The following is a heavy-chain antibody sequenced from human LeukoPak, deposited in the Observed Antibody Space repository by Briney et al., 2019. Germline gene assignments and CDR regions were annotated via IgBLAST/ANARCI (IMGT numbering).Heavy chain of an antibody. D-gene: IGHD5-12*01. CDR1: GGTFSSYA. V-gene: IGHV1-46*01. CDR3: ARESTFRLLRNVSDI. CDR2: INPSDGST. J-gene: IGHJ3*02. Sequence: ASVKVSCKASGGTFSSYAISWVRQAPGQGLEWMGMINPSDGSTNYAQKFQGRVTMTSDMSTSTVAMDLSSLRSDDTAVFYCARESTFRLLRNVSDIWGQGTMVTVSS.